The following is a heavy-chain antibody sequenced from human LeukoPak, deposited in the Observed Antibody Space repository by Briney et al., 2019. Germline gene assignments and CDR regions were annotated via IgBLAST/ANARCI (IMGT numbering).Heavy chain of an antibody. CDR3: AKGSTYLDY. CDR1: GFTFSSYG. J-gene: IGHJ4*02. V-gene: IGHV3-30*18. D-gene: IGHD5/OR15-5a*01. Sequence: PGRSLRLSCAAPGFTFSSYGMHWVRQAPGKGLEWVAVISYDGSKKYYADSVKGRFTISRDNSKNTLYLQMNSLRAEDTAVYYCAKGSTYLDYWGQGTLVTVSS. CDR2: ISYDGSKK.